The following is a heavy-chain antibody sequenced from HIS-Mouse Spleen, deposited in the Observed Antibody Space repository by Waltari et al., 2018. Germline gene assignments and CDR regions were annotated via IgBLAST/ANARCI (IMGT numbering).Heavy chain of an antibody. CDR1: GCSISISSYY. CDR3: AREIPYSSSWYDWYFDL. CDR2: IYYSGST. J-gene: IGHJ2*01. Sequence: QLQLQESGPGLVKPSETLSLTCTVSGCSISISSYYWGWIRQPPGKGLEWSGSIYYSGSTYYNPSLKSRVTISVDTSKNQFSLKLSSVTAADTAVYYCAREIPYSSSWYDWYFDLWGRGTLVTVSS. D-gene: IGHD6-13*01. V-gene: IGHV4-39*07.